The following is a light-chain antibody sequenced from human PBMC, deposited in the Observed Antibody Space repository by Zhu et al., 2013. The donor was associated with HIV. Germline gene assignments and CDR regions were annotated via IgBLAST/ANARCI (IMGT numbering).Light chain of an antibody. CDR2: GTS. Sequence: DIQMTQSPSSLSASVGDRVTITCRSSQTIGTYLNWYQQKPGSAPRLLIYGTSSVETGVPSRFSGSGSGTNFILTVNSLQPDDFATYYCQQNYGSPWTFGQGTHV. J-gene: IGKJ1*01. CDR1: QTIGTY. V-gene: IGKV1-39*01. CDR3: QQNYGSPWT.